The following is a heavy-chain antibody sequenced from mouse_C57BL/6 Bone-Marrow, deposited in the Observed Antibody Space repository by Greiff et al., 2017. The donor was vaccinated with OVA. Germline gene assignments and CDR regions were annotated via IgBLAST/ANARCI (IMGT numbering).Heavy chain of an antibody. D-gene: IGHD1-1*01. CDR3: ADYYGSSYDWYFDV. CDR1: GYTFTDYY. Sequence: EVKLQESGPVLVKPGASVKMSCKASGYTFTDYYMNWVKQSHGKSLEWIGVINPYNGGTSYNQKFKGKATLTVDKSSSTAYMELNSLTSEDSAVYYCADYYGSSYDWYFDVWGTGTTVTVSS. CDR2: INPYNGGT. V-gene: IGHV1-19*01. J-gene: IGHJ1*03.